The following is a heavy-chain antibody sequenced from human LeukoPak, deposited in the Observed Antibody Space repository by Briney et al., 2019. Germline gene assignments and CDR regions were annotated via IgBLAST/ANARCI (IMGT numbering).Heavy chain of an antibody. D-gene: IGHD3-10*01. CDR1: GGSIRSGNYY. CDR3: ARGWYGARGVQKAQRFDP. Sequence: PSQTLSLTCTVSGGSIRSGNYYWSWIRQPPGKGLEWIGYIYYSGNTYYNPSLKSRLTISVDTSKNQFSLKLSSVTAADTAVYYCARGWYGARGVQKAQRFDPWGQGTLVTVSS. CDR2: IYYSGNT. V-gene: IGHV4-30-4*01. J-gene: IGHJ5*02.